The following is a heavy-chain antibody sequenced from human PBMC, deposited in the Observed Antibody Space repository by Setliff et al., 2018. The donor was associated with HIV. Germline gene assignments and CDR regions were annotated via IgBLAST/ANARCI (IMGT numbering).Heavy chain of an antibody. CDR1: GYTFTSYA. D-gene: IGHD3-3*01. CDR3: ARGSEAYYDFWSGYYPFDY. V-gene: IGHV1-3*03. CDR2: INAGNGNT. J-gene: IGHJ4*02. Sequence: ASVKVSCRASGYTFTSYAMHWVRQAPGQRLEWMGWINAGNGNTKYSQEFQGRVTITRDTSASTAYMELSSLRSEDMAVYYCARGSEAYYDFWSGYYPFDYWGQGTLVTVSS.